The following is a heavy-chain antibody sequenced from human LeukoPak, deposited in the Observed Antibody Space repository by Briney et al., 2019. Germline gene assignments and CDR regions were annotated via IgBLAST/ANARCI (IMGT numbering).Heavy chain of an antibody. J-gene: IGHJ4*02. CDR1: GYTFSSHS. D-gene: IGHD6-13*01. CDR3: ARGEYELVGDY. V-gene: IGHV1-18*01. CDR2: ISPYNGNT. Sequence: VASVKVSCKTSGYTFSSHSMNWVRQAPGQGLEWMGWISPYNGNTNYAQKLQGRVTLTTDISTSTAYMEVRSLRSDDTAVYYCARGEYELVGDYWGQGTLVTVSS.